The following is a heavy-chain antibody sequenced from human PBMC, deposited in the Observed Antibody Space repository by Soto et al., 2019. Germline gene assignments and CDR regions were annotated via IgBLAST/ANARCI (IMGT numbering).Heavy chain of an antibody. CDR2: TSYDGNNE. CDR1: GFTFSNYA. CDR3: AKDKGVFNWATSYFDY. J-gene: IGHJ4*02. Sequence: SLRLSCAASGFTFSNYAMHWVRQAPGKGLEWVALTSYDGNNEYYIDSVKGRFTISRDNSKNTLFLQMNSPRPEDTAVYYCAKDKGVFNWATSYFDYWGQGALVTVSS. D-gene: IGHD1-1*01. V-gene: IGHV3-30*18.